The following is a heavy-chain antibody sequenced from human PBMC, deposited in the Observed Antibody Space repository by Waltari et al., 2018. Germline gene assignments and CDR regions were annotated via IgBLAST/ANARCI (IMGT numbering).Heavy chain of an antibody. V-gene: IGHV3-7*01. Sequence: EVQVVESGGDLVQPGGSLRLSCAASGFTFSSYGMSWVRQAPGKGLEWVANIKQDGSEKYYVDSVKGRFTISRDNAKKSLYLQMNSLRAEDTAVYYCARSYLGAFDIWGQGTMVTVSS. CDR3: ARSYLGAFDI. CDR1: GFTFSSYG. CDR2: IKQDGSEK. J-gene: IGHJ3*02. D-gene: IGHD3-16*01.